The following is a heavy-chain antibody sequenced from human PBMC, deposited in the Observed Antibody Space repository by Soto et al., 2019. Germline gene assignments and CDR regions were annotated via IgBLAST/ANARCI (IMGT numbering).Heavy chain of an antibody. CDR3: AKGSGGS. J-gene: IGHJ4*02. D-gene: IGHD2-15*01. V-gene: IGHV3-30*18. CDR2: ISYDGSNK. Sequence: QVQLVESGGGVVQPGRSLRLSCAASGFTFSSYGMHWVRQAPAKGLEWVAVISYDGSNKYYADSVKGRFTISRDNSKNTLYLQMNSLSAEDTAVYYCAKGSGGSWGQGTLVTVSS. CDR1: GFTFSSYG.